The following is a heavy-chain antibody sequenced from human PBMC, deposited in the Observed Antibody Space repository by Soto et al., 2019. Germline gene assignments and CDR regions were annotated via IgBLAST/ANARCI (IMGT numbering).Heavy chain of an antibody. Sequence: QPGGSLRLSCTASGLPHSNFAMLWVRQAPGKGLEWVSGIYGSGRGIEYADSVKGRFTISRDNSKNTVYLQMTDLRADDTAVYYCAKDAVYNDGLWLMDHWGQGTQVTVSS. J-gene: IGHJ4*02. D-gene: IGHD2-21*01. CDR3: AKDAVYNDGLWLMDH. CDR1: GLPHSNFA. CDR2: IYGSGRGI. V-gene: IGHV3-23*05.